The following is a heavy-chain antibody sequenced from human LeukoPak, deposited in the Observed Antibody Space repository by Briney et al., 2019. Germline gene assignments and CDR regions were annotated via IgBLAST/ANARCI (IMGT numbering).Heavy chain of an antibody. D-gene: IGHD6-13*01. CDR1: GYTLTELS. Sequence: ASVKVSCKVSGYTLTELSMHWVRQAPGKGLEWMGGFDPEDGETIYAQKFQGRVTMTEDTSTDTAYMELSSLRSEDTAVYYCATALLLYSSSYYYSMDVWGQGTTVTVSS. J-gene: IGHJ6*02. V-gene: IGHV1-24*01. CDR2: FDPEDGET. CDR3: ATALLLYSSSYYYSMDV.